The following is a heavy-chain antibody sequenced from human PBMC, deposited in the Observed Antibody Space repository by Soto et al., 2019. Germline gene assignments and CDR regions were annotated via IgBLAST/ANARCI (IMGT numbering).Heavy chain of an antibody. J-gene: IGHJ4*02. CDR1: GFTFSSYG. D-gene: IGHD6-6*01. Sequence: GGSLRLSCAASGFTFSSYGMHWVRQAPGKGLEWVAVISYDGSNKYYADSVKGRFTISRDNSKNTLYLQMNSLRAEDTAVYYCAVGPSSSSSGPFDYWGQGTLVTVSS. CDR3: AVGPSSSSSGPFDY. CDR2: ISYDGSNK. V-gene: IGHV3-30*03.